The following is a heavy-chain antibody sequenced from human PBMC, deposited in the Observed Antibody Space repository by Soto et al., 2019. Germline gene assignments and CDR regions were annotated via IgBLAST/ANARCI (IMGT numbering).Heavy chain of an antibody. V-gene: IGHV3-15*07. CDR1: GFIFGNAW. CDR3: TTDAILWNSAFDI. Sequence: PGGSLRLSCAASGFIFGNAWMNWVRQAPGKGLEWVGRIKSKIDGGKVDYAAPVRGRFTISRDDSKNTLYLQMNSLKTEDTALYYCTTDAILWNSAFDIWGQGTMVTVSS. CDR2: IKSKIDGGKV. J-gene: IGHJ3*02. D-gene: IGHD1-1*01.